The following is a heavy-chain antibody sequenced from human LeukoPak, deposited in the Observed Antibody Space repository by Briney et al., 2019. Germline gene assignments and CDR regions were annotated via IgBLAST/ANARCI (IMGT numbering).Heavy chain of an antibody. CDR2: IYPGDSDT. CDR3: ASALLGYCSGGSCYDAFDI. Sequence: GESLKISCKGSGYGFTNYWIGWVRQMSGKGLEWMGIIYPGDSDTRYSPSFQGQVTISADKSISTAYLQWSSLKASDTAMYYCASALLGYCSGGSCYDAFDIWGQGTMVTVSS. V-gene: IGHV5-51*01. J-gene: IGHJ3*02. D-gene: IGHD2-15*01. CDR1: GYGFTNYW.